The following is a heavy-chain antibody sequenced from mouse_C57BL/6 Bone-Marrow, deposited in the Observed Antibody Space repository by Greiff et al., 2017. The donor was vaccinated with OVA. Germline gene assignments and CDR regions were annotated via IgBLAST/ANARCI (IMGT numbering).Heavy chain of an antibody. Sequence: QVHVKQSGAELVKPGASVKMSCKASGYTFTTYPIEWMKQNHGKSLEWIGNFHPSNDDTKYSEKFKGKATLPLAKSSSTGYLELSRLTSDDSAVYYCARSLLPGTGRSGYYFDDWGKGTTLTVSS. CDR3: ARSLLPGTGRSGYYFDD. J-gene: IGHJ2*01. D-gene: IGHD4-1*01. CDR1: GYTFTTYP. V-gene: IGHV1-47*01. CDR2: FHPSNDDT.